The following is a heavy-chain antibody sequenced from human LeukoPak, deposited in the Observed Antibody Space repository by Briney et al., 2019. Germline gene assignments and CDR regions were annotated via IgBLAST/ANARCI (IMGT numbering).Heavy chain of an antibody. CDR3: ARGRFSYDNTGYSSFYY. CDR1: GFTLSNYW. D-gene: IGHD3-22*01. J-gene: IGHJ4*02. CDR2: IKQDGSEK. V-gene: IGHV3-7*01. Sequence: TGGSLRLSCAASGFTLSNYWMSWVRQAPGKGLEWVANIKQDGSEKYYVDSVKGRFTISRDNARNSLYLQMNSLRAEDTAVYYCARGRFSYDNTGYSSFYYWGQGTLVTVSS.